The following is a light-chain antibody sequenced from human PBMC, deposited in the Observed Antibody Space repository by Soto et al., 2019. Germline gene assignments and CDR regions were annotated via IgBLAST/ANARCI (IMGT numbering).Light chain of an antibody. CDR2: GAF. J-gene: IGKJ1*01. CDR3: QQYGGSPWT. CDR1: QSVSSSY. Sequence: EIVLTQSPGSLSLSPGERATLSCRASQSVSSSYLVWYQQKPGQAPRLLIYGAFSRATGIPDRFSGNGSGTDFTRNISRLEAVDCAVYYCQQYGGSPWTFGQGIKMETK. V-gene: IGKV3-20*01.